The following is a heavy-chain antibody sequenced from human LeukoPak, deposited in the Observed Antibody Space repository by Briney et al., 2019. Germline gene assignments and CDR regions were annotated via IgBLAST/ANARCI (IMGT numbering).Heavy chain of an antibody. D-gene: IGHD6-13*01. J-gene: IGHJ4*02. CDR3: ARDHRYLTVAAAGTPYFDY. V-gene: IGHV3-7*03. CDR1: GFTFSSYW. CDR2: IKQDGSEK. Sequence: PGGSLRLSCAASGFTFSSYWMSWVRQAPGKGLEWVANIKQDGSEKYYVDSVKGQFTISRDNAKNSLYLQMNSLRAEDTAVYYCARDHRYLTVAAAGTPYFDYWGQGTLVTVSS.